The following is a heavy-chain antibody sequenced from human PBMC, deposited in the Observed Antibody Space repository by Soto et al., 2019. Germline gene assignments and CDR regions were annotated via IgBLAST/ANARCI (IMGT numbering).Heavy chain of an antibody. V-gene: IGHV3-23*01. CDR2: ISGSGGST. CDR3: AKARGLVGAKGPPANDY. J-gene: IGHJ4*02. Sequence: GGSLRLSCAASGFTFSSYAMSWVRQAPGKGLEWVSAISGSGGSTYYADSVKGRFTISRDNPKNTLYLQMNSLRAEDTAVYYCAKARGLVGAKGPPANDYWGQGTLVTVSS. CDR1: GFTFSSYA. D-gene: IGHD1-26*01.